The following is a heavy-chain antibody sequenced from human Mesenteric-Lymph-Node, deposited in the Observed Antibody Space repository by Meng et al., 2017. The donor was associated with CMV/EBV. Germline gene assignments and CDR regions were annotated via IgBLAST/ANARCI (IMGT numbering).Heavy chain of an antibody. CDR3: AGYDILTGSGWVDY. J-gene: IGHJ4*02. Sequence: CGYNFTSYGISWVGQAQGQGLEGMGEIIPIFGTANYAQKFQGRVTITADKSTSTAYMELSSLRSEDTAVYYCAGYDILTGSGWVDYWGQGTLVTVSS. CDR1: GYNFTSYG. V-gene: IGHV1-69*06. CDR2: IIPIFGTA. D-gene: IGHD3-9*01.